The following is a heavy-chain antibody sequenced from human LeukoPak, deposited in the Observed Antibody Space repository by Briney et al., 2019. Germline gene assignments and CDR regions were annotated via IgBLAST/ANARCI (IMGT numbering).Heavy chain of an antibody. J-gene: IGHJ5*02. Sequence: GGSLRLSCAASGFTFSSYAMSWVRQAPGKGLEWVADISGSGGSTHYADSVKGRFTISRDNSKNTLYLQMNSLRAEDTAVYYCAKHRTDIVVVPAAMLDPWGQGTLVTVSS. CDR3: AKHRTDIVVVPAAMLDP. V-gene: IGHV3-23*01. CDR2: ISGSGGST. D-gene: IGHD2-2*01. CDR1: GFTFSSYA.